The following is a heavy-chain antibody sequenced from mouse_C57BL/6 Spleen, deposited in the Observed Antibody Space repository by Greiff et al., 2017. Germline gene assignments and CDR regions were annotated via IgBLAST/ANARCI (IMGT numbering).Heavy chain of an antibody. CDR1: GYSFTGYF. V-gene: IGHV1-20*01. CDR2: INPYNGDT. J-gene: IGHJ4*01. CDR3: ARWGNYDGAYAMDY. D-gene: IGHD2-4*01. Sequence: EVQLQPSGPELVKPGDSVKISCKASGYSFTGYFMNWVMQSHGKSLEWIGRINPYNGDTFYNQKFKGKATLTVDKSSSTAHMELRSLTSEDSAVYYCARWGNYDGAYAMDYWGQGTSVTVSS.